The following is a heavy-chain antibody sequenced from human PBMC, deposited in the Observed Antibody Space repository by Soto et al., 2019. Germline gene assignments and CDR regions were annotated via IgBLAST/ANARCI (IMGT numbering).Heavy chain of an antibody. J-gene: IGHJ4*02. D-gene: IGHD2-15*01. Sequence: QVQLQESGPGLVKPSGTLSLTCAVSGGSISSSNWWSWVRQPPGKGLEWIGEIYHSGSTNYNPSLKGRVTLTGSKSKNQFSLKLSSVTAADTAVYYCARGRYCSGGRCYSTQDYWGQGTLVTVSS. CDR1: GGSISSSNW. CDR3: ARGRYCSGGRCYSTQDY. V-gene: IGHV4-4*02. CDR2: IYHSGST.